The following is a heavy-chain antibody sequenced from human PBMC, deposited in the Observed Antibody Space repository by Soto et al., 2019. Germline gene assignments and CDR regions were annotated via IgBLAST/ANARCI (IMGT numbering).Heavy chain of an antibody. CDR1: GFTFSNYG. J-gene: IGHJ4*02. CDR3: AKEYCGGHCSSDYFDY. CDR2: ISRDGSVR. D-gene: IGHD2-21*01. Sequence: PGGSLRLSCAASGFTFSNYGIHLVRQAPGNGLEWVAVISRDGSVRYYADSVKGRFTISRDNSKNTLYLQVNNLRAEDTAVYYCAKEYCGGHCSSDYFDYWGQGTLVTVSS. V-gene: IGHV3-30*18.